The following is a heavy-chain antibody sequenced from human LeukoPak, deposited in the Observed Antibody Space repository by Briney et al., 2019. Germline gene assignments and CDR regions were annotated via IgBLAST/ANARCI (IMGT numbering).Heavy chain of an antibody. CDR2: INHSGST. CDR1: GGSFSGYY. J-gene: IGHJ4*02. CDR3: ANGSGSLFDY. Sequence: SETLSLTCAVYGGSFSGYYWSWIRQPPGKGLEWIGEINHSGSTNYNPSLKSRVTISVDTSKNQFSLKLSSVTAADTAVYYCANGSGSLFDYWGQGALVTVSS. D-gene: IGHD3-10*01. V-gene: IGHV4-34*01.